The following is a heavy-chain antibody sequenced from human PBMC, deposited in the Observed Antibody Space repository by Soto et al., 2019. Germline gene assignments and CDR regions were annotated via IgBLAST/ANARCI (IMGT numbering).Heavy chain of an antibody. V-gene: IGHV4-4*02. J-gene: IGHJ5*02. CDR1: GGSISSSNW. CDR2: IYHSGST. D-gene: IGHD3-22*01. CDR3: ARDGTGLYYYHSSGYYGNWFDP. Sequence: QVQLQESGPGLVKPSGTLSLTSAVSGGSISSSNWWSWVRRPPGKGLEWIGEIYHSGSTNYNPSLKSRVTISVDKSKNQFSLKLSSVTAADTAVYYCARDGTGLYYYHSSGYYGNWFDPWGQGTLVTVSS.